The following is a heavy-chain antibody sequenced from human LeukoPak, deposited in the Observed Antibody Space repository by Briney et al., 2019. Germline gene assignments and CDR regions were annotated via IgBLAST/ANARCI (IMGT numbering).Heavy chain of an antibody. CDR1: GDSISSTSYY. J-gene: IGHJ3*02. D-gene: IGHD3-22*01. CDR2: INHSGST. Sequence: SETLSLTCSVSGDSISSTSYYWGWIRQPPGKGLECIGEINHSGSTNYNPSLKSRVTISVDTSKNQFSLKLSSVTAADTAVYYCARATQIRKTTYYYDNSGYLDMWGQGTMVTVSS. V-gene: IGHV4-39*07. CDR3: ARATQIRKTTYYYDNSGYLDM.